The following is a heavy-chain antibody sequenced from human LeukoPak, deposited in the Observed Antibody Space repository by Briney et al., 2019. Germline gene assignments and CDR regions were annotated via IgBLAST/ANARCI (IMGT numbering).Heavy chain of an antibody. CDR3: ARNYYDSSGYYDGYYYYYGMDV. Sequence: SVKVSCKASGGTFSSYAISWVRQAPGQGLEWMGGIIPIFGTANYAQKFQGRVTITADESTSTAYMELSSLRSEDTAVYYCARNYYDSSGYYDGYYYYYGMDVWGQGTTVTVSS. D-gene: IGHD3-22*01. CDR2: IIPIFGTA. CDR1: GGTFSSYA. V-gene: IGHV1-69*01. J-gene: IGHJ6*02.